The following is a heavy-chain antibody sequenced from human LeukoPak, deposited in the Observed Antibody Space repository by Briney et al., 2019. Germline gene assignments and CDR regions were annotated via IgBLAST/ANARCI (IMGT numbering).Heavy chain of an antibody. J-gene: IGHJ5*02. V-gene: IGHV4-39*07. CDR2: IYYSGST. CDR3: ARGVFSHGFDP. CDR1: GGSLSSSSYY. Sequence: SETMSLTCTVSGGSLSSSSYYWGWLRQPPGTGLEWFGSIYYSGSTYYNPSLKSRVTISVDTSKIHLSLQLNSVTPEDTSVYYCARGVFSHGFDPWGQGTLVSVSS.